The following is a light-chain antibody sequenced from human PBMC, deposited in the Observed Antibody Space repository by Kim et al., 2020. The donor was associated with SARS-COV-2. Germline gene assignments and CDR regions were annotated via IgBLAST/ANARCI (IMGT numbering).Light chain of an antibody. CDR1: SLRSYY. J-gene: IGLJ2*01. Sequence: SSELTQDPAVSVALGQTVRITCQGDSLRSYYASWYQQKPGQAPVLVIYGKNNRPSGIPDRFSGSSSGNTASLTITGAQAEDEADYYCNSRDSSGNHPNVVFGGGTQLTVL. V-gene: IGLV3-19*01. CDR2: GKN. CDR3: NSRDSSGNHPNVV.